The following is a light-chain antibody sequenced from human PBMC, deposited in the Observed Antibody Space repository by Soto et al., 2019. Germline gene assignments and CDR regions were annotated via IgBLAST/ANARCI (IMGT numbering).Light chain of an antibody. CDR2: GAS. V-gene: IGKV3-20*01. J-gene: IGKJ1*01. Sequence: EIVMTQSPATLSVSPGERATLSCRASQSVSNNYLAWYQQQPGPAPRLLIYGASNRATGIPDRFSGSGSGTVSTLTISRLEPEDFAVYYCQQYGSSGTFGQGTKVDIK. CDR1: QSVSNNY. CDR3: QQYGSSGT.